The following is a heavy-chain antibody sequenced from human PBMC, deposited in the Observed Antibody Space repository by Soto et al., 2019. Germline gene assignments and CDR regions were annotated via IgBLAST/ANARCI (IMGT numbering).Heavy chain of an antibody. J-gene: IGHJ4*02. CDR3: ARAIVGSYDFWSGYPNDY. Sequence: ASVKVSCKASGYTFTSYGITWVRQAPGQGLEWMGWISSYNGNTNYAQKLQGRVTMTTDTSTSTAYMELRSLRSDDTAVYYCARAIVGSYDFWSGYPNDYWGQGTLVTVSS. D-gene: IGHD3-3*01. CDR2: ISSYNGNT. V-gene: IGHV1-18*01. CDR1: GYTFTSYG.